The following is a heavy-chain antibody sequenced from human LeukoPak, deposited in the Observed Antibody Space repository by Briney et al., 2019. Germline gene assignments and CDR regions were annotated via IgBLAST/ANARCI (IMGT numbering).Heavy chain of an antibody. CDR1: GFTFSSYA. D-gene: IGHD6-19*01. V-gene: IGHV3-23*01. J-gene: IGHJ4*02. CDR3: AKVSRQWLVGYFDY. Sequence: PGGSLRLSCAASGFTFSSYAMSWVRQAPGTGLEWVSAIGASGGSTYYADSVKGRFTISGDNSKNTLYLQMNSLRAEDTAVYYCAKVSRQWLVGYFDYWGQGTLVTVSS. CDR2: IGASGGST.